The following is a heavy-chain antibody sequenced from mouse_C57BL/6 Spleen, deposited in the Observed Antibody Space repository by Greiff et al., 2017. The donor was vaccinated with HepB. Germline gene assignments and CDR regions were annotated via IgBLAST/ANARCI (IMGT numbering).Heavy chain of an antibody. J-gene: IGHJ3*01. CDR1: GFTFTDYY. Sequence: EVMLVESGGGLVQPGGSLSLSCAASGFTFTDYYMSWVRQPPGKALEWLGFIRNKANGYTTEYIASVKGRFTISRDNSQSILYLQMNALRAEDSATYYCARSSFYSNYEAWFAYWGQGTLVTVSA. CDR2: IRNKANGYTT. V-gene: IGHV7-3*01. D-gene: IGHD2-5*01. CDR3: ARSSFYSNYEAWFAY.